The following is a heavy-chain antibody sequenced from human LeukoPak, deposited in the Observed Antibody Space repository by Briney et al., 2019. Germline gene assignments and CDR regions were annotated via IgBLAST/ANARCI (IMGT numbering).Heavy chain of an antibody. D-gene: IGHD6-13*01. CDR1: SFTFSTST. CDR2: ISRSSSYI. Sequence: GGSLRLSCAASSFTFSTSTMNWVRQAPGKGLEWVSSISRSSSYINYADSVRGRFTISRDNAKNSLYLQMNSLRAEDTAVYYCATSITTAINIDLWGQGTLVTVSS. J-gene: IGHJ5*02. V-gene: IGHV3-21*01. CDR3: ATSITTAINIDL.